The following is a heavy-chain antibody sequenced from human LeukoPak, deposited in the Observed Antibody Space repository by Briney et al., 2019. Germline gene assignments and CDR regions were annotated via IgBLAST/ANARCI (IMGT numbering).Heavy chain of an antibody. D-gene: IGHD5-18*01. CDR2: IYYSGST. Sequence: SETLSLTCTVSGGSISSSSCYWGWIRQPPGKGLEWIGSIYYSGSTYHNPSLKSRVTISVDTSKNQFSLKLSSVTAADTAVYYCARLGYSYAYVDYWGQGTLVTVSS. CDR3: ARLGYSYAYVDY. J-gene: IGHJ4*02. V-gene: IGHV4-39*01. CDR1: GGSISSSSCY.